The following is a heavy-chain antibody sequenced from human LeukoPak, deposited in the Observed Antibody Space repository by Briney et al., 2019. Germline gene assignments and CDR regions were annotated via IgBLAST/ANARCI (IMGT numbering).Heavy chain of an antibody. CDR1: GFTFSSYG. CDR2: ITYDGSNT. V-gene: IGHV3-30*18. Sequence: GGSLRLSCAASGFTFSSYGMHWVRQAPGKGLEWVAGITYDGSNTTYADSVKGRFTISRDNSKNTLYLQMNSLRAEDTAVYYCAKNRKIYFFYGMDVWGHGATFTVSS. CDR3: AKNRKIYFFYGMDV. J-gene: IGHJ6*02. D-gene: IGHD1-14*01.